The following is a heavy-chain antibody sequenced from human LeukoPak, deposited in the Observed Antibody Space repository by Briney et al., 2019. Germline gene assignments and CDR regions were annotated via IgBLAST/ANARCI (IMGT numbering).Heavy chain of an antibody. V-gene: IGHV4-61*02. Sequence: MASETLSLTCTVSGGSISSGSYYWSWIRQPAGKGLEWIGRIYTSGSTNCNPSLKSRVTMSVDTSKNQFSLKLSSVTAADTAVYYCARAIGGARPFDPWGQGTLVTVSS. CDR1: GGSISSGSYY. J-gene: IGHJ5*02. CDR2: IYTSGST. CDR3: ARAIGGARPFDP. D-gene: IGHD1-26*01.